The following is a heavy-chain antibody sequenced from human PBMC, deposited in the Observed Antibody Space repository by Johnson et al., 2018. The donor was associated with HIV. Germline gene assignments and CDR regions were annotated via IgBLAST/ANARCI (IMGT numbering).Heavy chain of an antibody. CDR1: GFTFSSYA. CDR2: ISGSGGST. Sequence: VQLVESGGGLVQPGGSLRLSCAASGFTFSSYAMSWVRQAPGKGLEWVSAISGSGGSTYYADSVKGRFTISRDNSKNTLYLQMNSLKTEDTAVYYCTTAGGRDTIFGVANDAFDIWGQGTMVTVSS. D-gene: IGHD3-3*01. V-gene: IGHV3-23*04. J-gene: IGHJ3*02. CDR3: TTAGGRDTIFGVANDAFDI.